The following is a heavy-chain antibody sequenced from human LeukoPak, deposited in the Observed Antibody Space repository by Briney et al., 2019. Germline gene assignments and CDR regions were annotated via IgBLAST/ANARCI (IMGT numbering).Heavy chain of an antibody. Sequence: GGSLRLSCAASGFPLSHYWMSWVRQTPAKGLEWVANIKGDGSEKYSADSVKGRFTISRDNAKNALYLQMNSLRVEDTAVYFCARGDSASKIDYWGQGTLVTVSS. CDR2: IKGDGSEK. V-gene: IGHV3-7*01. CDR3: ARGDSASKIDY. D-gene: IGHD1-26*01. J-gene: IGHJ4*02. CDR1: GFPLSHYW.